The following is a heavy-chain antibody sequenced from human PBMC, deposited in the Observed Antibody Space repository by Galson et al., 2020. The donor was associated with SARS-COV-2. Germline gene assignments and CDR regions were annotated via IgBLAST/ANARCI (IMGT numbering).Heavy chain of an antibody. Sequence: GGSLRLSCAAAGFTCDDYAMHWVRQAPGKGLEWVSGISWNSGNTGYADSVKGRCTISRDSAKKSLYLQMSSLRAEDTAFYYCAKDHGGSYIVATTFDSSAPAPLLSVSS. J-gene: IGHJ5*01. CDR1: GFTCDDYA. CDR2: ISWNSGNT. D-gene: IGHD5-12*01. CDR3: AKDHGGSYIVATTFDS. V-gene: IGHV3-9*01.